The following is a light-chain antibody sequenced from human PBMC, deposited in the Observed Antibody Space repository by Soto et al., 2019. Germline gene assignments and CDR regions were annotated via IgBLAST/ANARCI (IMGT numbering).Light chain of an antibody. CDR3: SSYTSSSTYV. CDR1: SSDVDSYNR. V-gene: IGLV2-18*02. CDR2: EVS. Sequence: QSALTQPPSVSGSPGQSVTIYCTGNSSDVDSYNRVSWYQQPPGTATKLMIYEVSNRPSGVPDRFSGSKSGNTASLTISGLQAEDEADYYCSSYTSSSTYVFGPWTKLTVL. J-gene: IGLJ1*01.